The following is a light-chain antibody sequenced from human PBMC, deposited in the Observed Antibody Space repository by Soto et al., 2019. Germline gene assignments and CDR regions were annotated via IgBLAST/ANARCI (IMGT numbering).Light chain of an antibody. CDR3: QSYDSRLDVV. V-gene: IGLV1-40*01. Sequence: QSVLTQPPSVSGAPGQRVTISCTGSTSNIGAGYDVHWYQLLPGTAPKLLIYDNKNRPSGVPDRFSGSKSGTSASLAITGLQAEDEADYYCQSYDSRLDVVLGGGTKLTVL. CDR1: TSNIGAGYD. J-gene: IGLJ2*01. CDR2: DNK.